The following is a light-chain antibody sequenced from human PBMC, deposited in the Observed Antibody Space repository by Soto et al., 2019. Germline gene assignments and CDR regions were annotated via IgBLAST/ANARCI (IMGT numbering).Light chain of an antibody. Sequence: DIVMPQSPDFLAVSLGETATVNCNFSQSVLSSSNNKHYLAWYQQKPGKAPKLLIYAASTLQSGVPSRFSGSGSGTDFTLTISCLQSEDFATYYCQQYYSYPRTFGQGTKVDI. CDR1: QSVLSSSNNKHY. CDR2: AAS. V-gene: IGKV4-1*01. J-gene: IGKJ1*01. CDR3: QQYYSYPRT.